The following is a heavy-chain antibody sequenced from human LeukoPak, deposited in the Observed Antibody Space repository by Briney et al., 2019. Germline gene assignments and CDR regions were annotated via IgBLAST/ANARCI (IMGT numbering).Heavy chain of an antibody. D-gene: IGHD2-8*01. CDR2: VNHSGTT. CDR3: ACLGYCTRVRFGS. Sequence: SETLSLTCAVYGGSLSGYYWSCVRQSPGEGLEWIGEVNHSGTTKYNPSLRSRVTISVDTSKDQFSLKLTSVTAADTAVYYCACLGYCTRVRFGSWGRGTAVTVSS. V-gene: IGHV4-34*01. CDR1: GGSLSGYY. J-gene: IGHJ6*02.